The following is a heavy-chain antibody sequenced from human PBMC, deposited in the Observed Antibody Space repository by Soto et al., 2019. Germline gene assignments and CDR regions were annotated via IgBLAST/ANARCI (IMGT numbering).Heavy chain of an antibody. Sequence: PGGSLRLSCAVYGFTLSMYSRSCAGQSSGQGLGHIAKIPQDGVDSHYADSVKGRCTIPRDNGKNSLYRQLNNLRAEDAAGYHCARDHPILPDHYFVYGSDVRGRGATVAVSS. J-gene: IGHJ6*02. CDR2: IPQDGVDS. D-gene: IGHD3-10*01. CDR1: GFTLSMYS. V-gene: IGHV3-7*03. CDR3: ARDHPILPDHYFVYGSDV.